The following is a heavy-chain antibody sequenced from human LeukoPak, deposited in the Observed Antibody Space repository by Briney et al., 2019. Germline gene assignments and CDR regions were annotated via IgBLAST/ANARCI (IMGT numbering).Heavy chain of an antibody. D-gene: IGHD3-22*01. J-gene: IGHJ4*02. V-gene: IGHV4-34*01. CDR2: INHSGST. CDR3: ARGGYFDSSGYPNPLDF. Sequence: SETLSLTCAVYGGSFGGYYWTWIRQPPGKGPEWIGEINHSGSTNYNPSLKGRVIMSVDTAKNQFSLKLNSVNAADTAVYYCARGGYFDSSGYPNPLDFWGQGTLVTVSS. CDR1: GGSFGGYY.